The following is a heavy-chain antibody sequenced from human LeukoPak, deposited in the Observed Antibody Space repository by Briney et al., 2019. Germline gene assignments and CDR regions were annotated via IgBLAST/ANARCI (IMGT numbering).Heavy chain of an antibody. CDR1: GFTFSDSY. D-gene: IGHD4-17*01. Sequence: GGSLRLSCAASGFTFSDSYMTWVRQAPGKGVEWVAYISGSGHDINYSESAKGRFTISRYNAQNSLYLQMNSLRAEDTAVYYCARTLTGTFDYWGQGTLVTVSS. CDR3: ARTLTGTFDY. J-gene: IGHJ4*02. V-gene: IGHV3-11*04. CDR2: ISGSGHDI.